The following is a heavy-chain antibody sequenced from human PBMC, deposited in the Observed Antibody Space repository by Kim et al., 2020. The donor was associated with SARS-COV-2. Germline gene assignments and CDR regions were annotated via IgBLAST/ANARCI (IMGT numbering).Heavy chain of an antibody. Sequence: KFQGRVTMTRDTSTSTVYMELSSLRSEDTAVYYCAVSGGYSQYSKSWFDPWGQGTLVTVSS. CDR3: AVSGGYSQYSKSWFDP. D-gene: IGHD5-18*01. J-gene: IGHJ5*02. V-gene: IGHV1-46*01.